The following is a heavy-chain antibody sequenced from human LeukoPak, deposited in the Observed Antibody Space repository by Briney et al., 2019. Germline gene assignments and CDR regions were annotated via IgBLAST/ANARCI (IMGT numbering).Heavy chain of an antibody. V-gene: IGHV1-46*01. D-gene: IGHD4-17*01. CDR3: ARGYGDYDFDH. Sequence: ASVKVSCKASGYTFTSYYMHWVRQAPGQGLEWMGIINPRGGSTSYAQQFQGRVTMTRDTSTSTVYMELSSLRSEDKAVYYWARGYGDYDFDHWGQGTLVTVSS. CDR1: GYTFTSYY. J-gene: IGHJ4*02. CDR2: INPRGGST.